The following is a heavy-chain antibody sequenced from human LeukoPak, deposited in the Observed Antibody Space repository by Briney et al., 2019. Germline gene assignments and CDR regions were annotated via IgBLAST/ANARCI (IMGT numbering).Heavy chain of an antibody. CDR2: ISYDGSNK. Sequence: GGSLRLSCAASGFTFSSYGMHWVRQAPGKGLEWVAVISYDGSNKYYADSVKGRFTISRDNSKNTLYLQMNSLRAEDTAVYYCAKITGTTSEDYWGQGTLVTVFS. J-gene: IGHJ4*02. D-gene: IGHD1-7*01. CDR3: AKITGTTSEDY. CDR1: GFTFSSYG. V-gene: IGHV3-30*18.